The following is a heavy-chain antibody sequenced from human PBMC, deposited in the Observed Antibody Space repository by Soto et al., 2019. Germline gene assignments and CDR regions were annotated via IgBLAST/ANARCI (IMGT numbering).Heavy chain of an antibody. CDR2: INPKFGDT. V-gene: IGHV1-2*02. J-gene: IGHJ6*02. D-gene: IGHD3-10*01. CDR1: GYTFTAYY. CDR3: ARNIDYYYGPGSGNGHGF. Sequence: QVQLVQSGAEVKEPGDSVRVSCEASGYTFTAYYIHWVRQAPGQGLEWMGWINPKFGDTTYAQDFQGRVSMPRDMSISTVYMELSRLTSDDTAIYYCARNIDYYYGPGSGNGHGFWGQGTTVTVFS.